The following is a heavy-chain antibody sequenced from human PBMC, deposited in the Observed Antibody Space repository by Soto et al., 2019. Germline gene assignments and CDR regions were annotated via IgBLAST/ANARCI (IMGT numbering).Heavy chain of an antibody. CDR2: IDSGGRA. CDR1: GFTLNTYA. D-gene: IGHD2-15*01. J-gene: IGHJ4*01. V-gene: IGHV3-23*01. Sequence: PGGSLRLSCAVSGFTLNTYASIWVRQGPGKGLEWVSGIDSGGRASHADSVKGRFTIPRDNSKNALYLQMNSLTAEDTAGYYCAKEGHVSWCFWGQGTMVTVSS. CDR3: AKEGHVSWCF.